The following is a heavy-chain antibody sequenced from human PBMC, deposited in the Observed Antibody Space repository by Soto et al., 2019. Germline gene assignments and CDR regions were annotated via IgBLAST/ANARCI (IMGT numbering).Heavy chain of an antibody. V-gene: IGHV4-34*01. D-gene: IGHD6-25*01. Sequence: QVQLQQWGAGLLKPSETLSLTCAVYGGSFSGYYWSWIRQPPGKGLEWIGEINHSGSTNYNPSLKSRVTISVDTSKNQFSLKLSSVTAADTAVYYCARGSNSSEGPINYGMDVWGQGTTVTVSS. CDR2: INHSGST. CDR1: GGSFSGYY. J-gene: IGHJ6*02. CDR3: ARGSNSSEGPINYGMDV.